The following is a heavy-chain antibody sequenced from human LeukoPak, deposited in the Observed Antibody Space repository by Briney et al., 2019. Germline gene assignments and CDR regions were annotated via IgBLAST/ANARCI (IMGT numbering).Heavy chain of an antibody. CDR2: IIPILGIA. J-gene: IGHJ4*02. CDR3: ARDLPSRYSSSWYVPFEDY. Sequence: ASVKVSCKASGGTFSSYAISWVRQAPGQGLEWMGRIIPILGIANYAQKFQGRVTITADKSTSTAYMELSSLRSEDTAVYYCARDLPSRYSSSWYVPFEDYWGQGTLVTVSS. V-gene: IGHV1-69*04. D-gene: IGHD6-13*01. CDR1: GGTFSSYA.